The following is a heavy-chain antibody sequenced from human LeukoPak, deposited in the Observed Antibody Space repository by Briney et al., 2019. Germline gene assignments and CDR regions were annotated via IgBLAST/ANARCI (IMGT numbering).Heavy chain of an antibody. CDR2: IYTSGST. Sequence: PSETLSLTCTVSGGSISSYYWSWIRQPAGKGLEWIGRIYTSGSTNYNPSLKSRVTMSVDTSRNQFSLKLSSVTAADTAVYYCAREILDWNYYTPSHTYYYMDVWGKGTTVTVSS. CDR1: GGSISSYY. D-gene: IGHD1-7*01. J-gene: IGHJ6*03. CDR3: AREILDWNYYTPSHTYYYMDV. V-gene: IGHV4-4*07.